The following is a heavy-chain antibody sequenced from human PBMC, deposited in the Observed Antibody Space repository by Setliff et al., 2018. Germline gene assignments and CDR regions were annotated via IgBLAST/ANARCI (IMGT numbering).Heavy chain of an antibody. Sequence: ASVKVSCKASGYTFTGYYMHWVRQAPGQGLEWMGWINPNSGGTNYAQKFQGWVTMTRDTSVSTVYMELNSLRSDGTAVYYCVRAGFDAISNGLDYWGQGTLVTVSS. CDR2: INPNSGGT. CDR1: GYTFTGYY. V-gene: IGHV1-2*04. CDR3: VRAGFDAISNGLDY. J-gene: IGHJ4*02. D-gene: IGHD3-3*01.